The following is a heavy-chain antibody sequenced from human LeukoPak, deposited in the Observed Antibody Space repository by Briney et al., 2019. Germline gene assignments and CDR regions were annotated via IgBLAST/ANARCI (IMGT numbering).Heavy chain of an antibody. J-gene: IGHJ4*02. CDR2: MYYSGSI. Sequence: SETLSLTCTVSGGSISSSSYYWGWIRQPPGKGLEWIGSMYYSGSICYNPSLKSRVTISVDTSKNQFSLNLSSVTAADTAVYYCARHKGDYGYFDYWGQGTLVTVSS. D-gene: IGHD4-17*01. CDR3: ARHKGDYGYFDY. V-gene: IGHV4-39*01. CDR1: GGSISSSSYY.